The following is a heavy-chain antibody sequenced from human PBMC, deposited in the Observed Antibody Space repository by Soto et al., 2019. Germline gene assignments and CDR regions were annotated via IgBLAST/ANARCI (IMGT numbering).Heavy chain of an antibody. CDR1: GGSISSYY. V-gene: IGHV4-4*07. D-gene: IGHD3-22*01. J-gene: IGHJ3*02. CDR3: AREGPYYYASSGYLFDI. Sequence: SETLSLTCTVSGGSISSYYWSWIRQPAGKGLEWIGRIYTSGSTNYNPSLKSRVTMSVDTSKNQFSLKLSSVTAADTAVYYCAREGPYYYASSGYLFDIWGQGTMVTVSS. CDR2: IYTSGST.